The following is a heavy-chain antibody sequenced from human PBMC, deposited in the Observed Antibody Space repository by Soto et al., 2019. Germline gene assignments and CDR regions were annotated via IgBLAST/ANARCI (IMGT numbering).Heavy chain of an antibody. CDR1: GFTVSSNY. CDR2: IYSGGST. V-gene: IGHV3-53*04. CDR3: ARECPRDSSGWSPRLDP. J-gene: IGHJ5*02. D-gene: IGHD6-19*01. Sequence: PGGSLRLSCAASGFTVSSNYMSWVRQAPGKGLEWVSVIYSGGSTYYADSVKGRFTISRHNSKNTLYLQMNSLGAEDTAVYYCARECPRDSSGWSPRLDPWGQGTLVTGSS.